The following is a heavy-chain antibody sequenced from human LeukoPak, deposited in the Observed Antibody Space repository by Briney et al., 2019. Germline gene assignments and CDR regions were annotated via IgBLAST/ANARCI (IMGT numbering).Heavy chain of an antibody. CDR1: GGSISSYY. CDR3: ASGRGIRFLEWLPYYFDY. CDR2: IYYSGST. J-gene: IGHJ4*02. Sequence: SETLSLTCTVSGGSISSYYWSWIRQPPGKGLEWIGYIYYSGSTYYNPSLKSRVTISVDTSKNQFSLKLSSVTAADTAVYYCASGRGIRFLEWLPYYFDYWGQGTLVTVSS. V-gene: IGHV4-59*04. D-gene: IGHD3-3*01.